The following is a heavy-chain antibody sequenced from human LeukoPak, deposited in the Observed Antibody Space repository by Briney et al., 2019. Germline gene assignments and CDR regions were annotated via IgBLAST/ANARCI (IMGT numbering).Heavy chain of an antibody. CDR2: IKQDGSEK. J-gene: IGHJ4*02. CDR3: ARFSYGDYVLDY. Sequence: PGGSLRLSCAASGFTFSSYAMSWVRQAPGKGLEWVANIKQDGSEKYYVDSVKGRFTISRDNAKNSLYLQMNSLRAEDTAVYYCARFSYGDYVLDYWGQGTLVTVSS. D-gene: IGHD4-17*01. CDR1: GFTFSSYA. V-gene: IGHV3-7*01.